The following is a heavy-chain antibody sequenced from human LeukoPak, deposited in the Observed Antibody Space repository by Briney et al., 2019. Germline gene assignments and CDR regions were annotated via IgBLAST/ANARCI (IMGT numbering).Heavy chain of an antibody. CDR2: IYYSGST. D-gene: IGHD5-18*01. J-gene: IGHJ3*02. CDR3: AVGYSYGLRWNAFDI. V-gene: IGHV4-59*01. Sequence: SETLSLTCTVSGGSISSYYWSWIRQPPGKGLEWIGYIYYSGSTNYNPSLKSRVTISVDTSKNQFSLKLSSVTAADTAVYYCAVGYSYGLRWNAFDIWGQGAMVTVSS. CDR1: GGSISSYY.